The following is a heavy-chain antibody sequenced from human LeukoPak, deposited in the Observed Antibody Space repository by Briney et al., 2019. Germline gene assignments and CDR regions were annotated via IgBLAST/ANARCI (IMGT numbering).Heavy chain of an antibody. CDR1: GFTFGDYA. V-gene: IGHV3-49*03. J-gene: IGHJ4*02. CDR2: IRSKDHGGTT. D-gene: IGHD6-6*01. Sequence: PGRSLRLSCTASGFTFGDYALSWFRQAPGKGLEWLSFIRSKDHGGTTEYAASVKGRFTISRDDSKSIAYLQMNSLKTEDTAVYYCTSSSSSELDYWGQGTLVTVSS. CDR3: TSSSSSELDY.